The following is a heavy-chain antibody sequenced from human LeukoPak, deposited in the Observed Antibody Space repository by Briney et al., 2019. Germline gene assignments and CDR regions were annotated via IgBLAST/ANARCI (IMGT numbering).Heavy chain of an antibody. V-gene: IGHV1-18*01. CDR2: ISAYNGNT. CDR1: GYTFTSYG. Sequence: GASVKVSCKASGYTFTSYGISWVRQAPGQGLEWMGWISAYNGNTNYAQKLQGRVTMTTDTSTSTAYMELRSLRSDDTAVYYCARDAENTIFGVVIRNYYYYYGMDVWGQGTTVTVSS. J-gene: IGHJ6*02. D-gene: IGHD3-3*01. CDR3: ARDAENTIFGVVIRNYYYYYGMDV.